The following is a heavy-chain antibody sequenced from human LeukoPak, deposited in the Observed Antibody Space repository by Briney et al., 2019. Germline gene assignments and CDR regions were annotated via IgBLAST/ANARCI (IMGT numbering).Heavy chain of an antibody. CDR3: ARGQARITIFGVIMELRYNWFDP. V-gene: IGHV1-3*01. CDR2: INAGNGNT. Sequence: ASVKVSCTASAYTFTTYAIHWVRQAPGQSLEWMGWINAGNGNTKYSQKFQGRVTITRDTSASTAYMELSSLTSEDTAVYYCARGQARITIFGVIMELRYNWFDPWGQGTLVTVSS. D-gene: IGHD3-3*01. J-gene: IGHJ5*02. CDR1: AYTFTTYA.